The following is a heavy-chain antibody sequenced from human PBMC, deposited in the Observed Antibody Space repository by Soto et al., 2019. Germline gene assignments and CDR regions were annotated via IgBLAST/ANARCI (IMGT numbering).Heavy chain of an antibody. Sequence: PSETLSLICTVSGGSISSEGYYWSWFRQLPGKGLEWIGDIYYSGTTYHNPSLRSRLTISGDASKNQFSLKLSSVTAADTALYYCARGRGYSYGPYYFDYWGQGTLVTSPQ. CDR2: IYYSGTT. CDR1: GGSISSEGYY. D-gene: IGHD5-18*01. J-gene: IGHJ4*02. V-gene: IGHV4-31*03. CDR3: ARGRGYSYGPYYFDY.